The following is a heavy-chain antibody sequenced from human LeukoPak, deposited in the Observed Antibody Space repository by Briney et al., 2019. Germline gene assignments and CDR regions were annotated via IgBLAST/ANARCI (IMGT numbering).Heavy chain of an antibody. Sequence: ASVKVSCKASGYTFTTYAMNWVRQAPGQGLEWMGWINTNTGNPTCAQGFTGRFVFSLDTSVSTAYLQISSLKAEDTAVYYCARNTYYYGSGSYDLGMDVWGQGTTVTVSS. V-gene: IGHV7-4-1*02. J-gene: IGHJ6*02. CDR3: ARNTYYYGSGSYDLGMDV. CDR2: INTNTGNP. CDR1: GYTFTTYA. D-gene: IGHD3-10*01.